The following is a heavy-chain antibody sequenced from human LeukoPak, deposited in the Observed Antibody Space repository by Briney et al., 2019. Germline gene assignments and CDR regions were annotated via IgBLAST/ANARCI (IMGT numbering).Heavy chain of an antibody. Sequence: SVKVSCKASGGTFSSYAISWVRQAPGQGLEWMGGIIPIFGTANYAQKFQGRVTMTRDTSISTAYMELSRLRSDDTAVYYCARGRNDDSSGWYDWFDPWGQGTLVTVSS. V-gene: IGHV1-69*05. CDR1: GGTFSSYA. D-gene: IGHD6-19*01. J-gene: IGHJ5*02. CDR3: ARGRNDDSSGWYDWFDP. CDR2: IIPIFGTA.